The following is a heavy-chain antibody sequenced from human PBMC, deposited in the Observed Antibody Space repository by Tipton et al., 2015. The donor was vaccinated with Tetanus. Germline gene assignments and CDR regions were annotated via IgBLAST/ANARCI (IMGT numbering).Heavy chain of an antibody. CDR2: ISVRGSHT. V-gene: IGHV3-23*01. D-gene: IGHD5-24*01. J-gene: IGHJ5*02. CDR3: AKDPASRWWFDP. Sequence: SLRLSCAASGFTFSNYDMARVRQAPGKGLEWVSGISVRGSHTYYADPVKGRFSISRDNSKNTVYLQMNSLRDEDTAVYYCAKDPASRWWFDPWGQGTLVSVSS. CDR1: GFTFSNYD.